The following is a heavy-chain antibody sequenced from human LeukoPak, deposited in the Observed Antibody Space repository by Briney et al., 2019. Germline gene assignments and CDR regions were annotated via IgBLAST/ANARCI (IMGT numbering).Heavy chain of an antibody. V-gene: IGHV3-11*01. CDR1: GFTFSDFY. D-gene: IGHD6-13*01. Sequence: GGSLRLSCAASGFTFSDFYMSWIRQAPGKGLEWVSYITSSGNTIYYADSVKGRFTISRDNAKNSLYLQMNSLRAEDTAVYYCARGEYSSSWYDDYYYGMDVWGQGTTVTVSS. CDR3: ARGEYSSSWYDDYYYGMDV. CDR2: ITSSGNTI. J-gene: IGHJ6*02.